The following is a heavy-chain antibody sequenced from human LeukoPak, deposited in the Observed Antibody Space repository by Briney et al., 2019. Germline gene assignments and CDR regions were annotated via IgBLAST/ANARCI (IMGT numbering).Heavy chain of an antibody. CDR1: GYTFTDYY. CDR2: VDPEDGET. V-gene: IGHV1-69-2*01. CDR3: ATVSIAAAGTDFDY. D-gene: IGHD6-13*01. Sequence: ATVKISCKVSGYTFTDYYMHWVQQAPRKGLEWMGLVDPEDGETIYAEKFQGRVTITADTSTDTAYMELSSLRSEDTAVYYCATVSIAAAGTDFDYWGQGTLVTVSS. J-gene: IGHJ4*02.